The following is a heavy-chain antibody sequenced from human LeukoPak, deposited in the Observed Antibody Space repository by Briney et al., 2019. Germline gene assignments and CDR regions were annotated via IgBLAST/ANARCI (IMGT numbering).Heavy chain of an antibody. J-gene: IGHJ4*02. CDR2: ISSSSSYI. V-gene: IGHV3-21*04. D-gene: IGHD6-13*01. Sequence: PGRSLRLSCAASGFTFDDYAMHWVRQAPGKGLEWVSSISSSSSYIYYADSVKGRFTISRDNAKNSLYLQMNSLRAEDTAVYYCAKDQPPYSSNWEPDFWGQGALVTVSS. CDR1: GFTFDDYA. CDR3: AKDQPPYSSNWEPDF.